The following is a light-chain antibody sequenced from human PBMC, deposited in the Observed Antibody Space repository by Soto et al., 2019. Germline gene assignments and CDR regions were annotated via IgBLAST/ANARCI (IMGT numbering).Light chain of an antibody. CDR2: LNSDGSH. CDR1: SGHSTYA. Sequence: QLVLTQSPSASASLGASVKLTCTLSSGHSTYAIAWHQQQPEKGPRYLMKLNSDGSHSKGDGIPDLFSGSSSGAERYLTISSLQYEDEADYYCQTWGTGIQVIFGGGTKLTVL. CDR3: QTWGTGIQVI. J-gene: IGLJ2*01. V-gene: IGLV4-69*01.